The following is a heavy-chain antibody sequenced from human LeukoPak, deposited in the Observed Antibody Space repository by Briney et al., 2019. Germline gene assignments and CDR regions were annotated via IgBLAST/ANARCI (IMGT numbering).Heavy chain of an antibody. D-gene: IGHD5-24*01. J-gene: IGHJ4*02. Sequence: GGSLRLSCAASGFTFSNYAMSWVRQAPGKGLEWVSVIYSGGSTYYADSVKGRFTISRDNSKNTLYLQMNSLRAEDTAVYYCARDLEMASFDYWGQGTLVTVSS. CDR2: IYSGGST. CDR3: ARDLEMASFDY. V-gene: IGHV3-66*01. CDR1: GFTFSNYA.